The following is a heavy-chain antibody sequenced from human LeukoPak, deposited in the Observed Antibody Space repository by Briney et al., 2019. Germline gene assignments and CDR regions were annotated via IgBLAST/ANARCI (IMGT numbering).Heavy chain of an antibody. V-gene: IGHV1-2*02. Sequence: ASVKVSCKASGYLFTGYYIHWVRQAPGQGLEWMGWINPKNGGTNYAQKFEGRVIMTRDTSGTVYMEVRRLRSDDTAIYYCARDAQFTVVVPAAKLNYMDVWGKGTTVTVSS. CDR1: GYLFTGYY. CDR2: INPKNGGT. CDR3: ARDAQFTVVVPAAKLNYMDV. J-gene: IGHJ6*03. D-gene: IGHD2-2*01.